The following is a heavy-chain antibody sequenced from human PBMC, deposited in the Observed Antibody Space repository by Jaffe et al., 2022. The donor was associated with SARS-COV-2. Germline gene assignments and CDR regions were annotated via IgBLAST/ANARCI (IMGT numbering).Heavy chain of an antibody. CDR3: ARNRGWEQFDY. CDR2: INNNGSDS. V-gene: IGHV3-7*01. D-gene: IGHD3-10*01. Sequence: EVQLVESGGGLVQPGGSLRLSCAASGFTFSSYWMNWVRQTPGKGLEWVASINNNGSDSYYVDSVTGRFTISRDNAKDSLYLHMNSLRVDDTAVYFCARNRGWEQFDYWGQGALATVSP. CDR1: GFTFSSYW. J-gene: IGHJ4*02.